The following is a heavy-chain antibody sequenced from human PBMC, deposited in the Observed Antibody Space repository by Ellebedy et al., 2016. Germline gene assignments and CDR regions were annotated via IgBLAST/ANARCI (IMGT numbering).Heavy chain of an antibody. Sequence: GESLKISXAASGFTFSSYAMTWVRQAPGKGLEWVSAISDAGGSTYYADSVKGRFTVSRDNSKNTLYLQMNSLRAEDTAVYYCARGGRAIYDILTGYSLPPYYYYMDVWGKGTTVTVSS. D-gene: IGHD3-9*01. J-gene: IGHJ6*03. V-gene: IGHV3-23*01. CDR3: ARGGRAIYDILTGYSLPPYYYYMDV. CDR2: ISDAGGST. CDR1: GFTFSSYA.